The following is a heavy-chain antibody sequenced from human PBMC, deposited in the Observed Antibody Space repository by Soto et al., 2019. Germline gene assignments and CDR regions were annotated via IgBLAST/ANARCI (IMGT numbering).Heavy chain of an antibody. CDR2: ISWNSGSI. CDR1: GFTFESYA. V-gene: IGHV3-9*01. CDR3: VKDIHEQWLVSHFEY. Sequence: EVQLVESGGGSVQPGRSLRLSCVASGFTFESYAMHWVRQVPGKVLEWVSGISWNSGSIGYEDSVKGLFTISRDNAQKSLYLEMNSLRVEDTAFYYCVKDIHEQWLVSHFEYWGQGALVTVSS. J-gene: IGHJ4*02. D-gene: IGHD6-19*01.